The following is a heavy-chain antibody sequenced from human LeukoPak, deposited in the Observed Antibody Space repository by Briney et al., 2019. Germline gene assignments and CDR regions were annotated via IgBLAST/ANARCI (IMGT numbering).Heavy chain of an antibody. D-gene: IGHD3-3*02. CDR2: ISRSGSPI. CDR3: ARISVSSKTRGDYFDY. Sequence: PGGSRRLSCAASGFTFSDYYMRWIRQAPGKGLEWVSYISRSGSPIYYADSVKGQCTISRDNAKNTLSLQMNRLRAEDTAVYYCARISVSSKTRGDYFDYWGQGTLVTVSS. J-gene: IGHJ4*02. V-gene: IGHV3-11*04. CDR1: GFTFSDYY.